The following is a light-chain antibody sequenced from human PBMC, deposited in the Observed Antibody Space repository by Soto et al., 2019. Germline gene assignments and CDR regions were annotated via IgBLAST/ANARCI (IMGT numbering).Light chain of an antibody. CDR3: SSYTSSNTWV. CDR1: SSDVGGYNY. V-gene: IGLV2-14*01. CDR2: EVN. J-gene: IGLJ3*02. Sequence: QSALTQPASVSGSPGQSITISCTGTSSDVGGYNYVSWYQHHPGKAPKLMIYEVNNRPSGVSNRFSGSKSGNTASLTISGLQAEDEADYYCSSYTSSNTWVFGGGTKLTVL.